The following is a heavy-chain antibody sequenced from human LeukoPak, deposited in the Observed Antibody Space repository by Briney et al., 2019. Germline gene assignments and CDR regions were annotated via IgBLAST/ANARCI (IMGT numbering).Heavy chain of an antibody. D-gene: IGHD3-22*01. Sequence: GGSLRLSCAAPGFTFSSYGVHWVRQAPGKGLEWVAVISYDGSNKYYADSVKGRFTISRDNSKNTLYLQMNSLRAEDTAGYYCAKVPWPYDSSGYLLDWGQGTLVTVSS. CDR2: ISYDGSNK. V-gene: IGHV3-30*18. J-gene: IGHJ4*02. CDR1: GFTFSSYG. CDR3: AKVPWPYDSSGYLLD.